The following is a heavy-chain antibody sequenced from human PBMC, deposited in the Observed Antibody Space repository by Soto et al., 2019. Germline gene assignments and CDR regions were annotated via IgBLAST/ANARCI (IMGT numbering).Heavy chain of an antibody. D-gene: IGHD2-2*01. CDR1: GFTFSSYA. J-gene: IGHJ3*02. Sequence: EVQLLESGGGLVQPGGSLRLSCAASGFTFSSYAMSWVRQAPGKGLEWVSTISGSGGTTYYADSVRGRFTISRDNXKXTXXLQVNSLRAEDTAVFYCATGVDCSSTSCYRSAFDIWGQGTMVTVSS. V-gene: IGHV3-23*01. CDR3: ATGVDCSSTSCYRSAFDI. CDR2: ISGSGGTT.